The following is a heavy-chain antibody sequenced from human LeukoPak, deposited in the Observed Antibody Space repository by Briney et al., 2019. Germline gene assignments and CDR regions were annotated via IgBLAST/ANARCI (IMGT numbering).Heavy chain of an antibody. J-gene: IGHJ2*01. CDR2: INSNSGDT. D-gene: IGHD3-9*01. CDR3: AREPHYDLLTGYALGYLDV. Sequence: ASVQLSCTASGYTFTGYYMHWVRQAPGQGLEWMGWINSNSGDTNYAQKFQGRVTMTRDTSISTAYMELSRLRSDDTAVYYCAREPHYDLLTGYALGYLDVWGRGTLLTVSS. V-gene: IGHV1-2*02. CDR1: GYTFTGYY.